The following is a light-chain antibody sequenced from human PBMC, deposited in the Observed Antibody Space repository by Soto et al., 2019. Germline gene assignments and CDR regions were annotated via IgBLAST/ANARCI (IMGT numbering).Light chain of an antibody. CDR3: QQYNSYSIFT. CDR2: KAS. Sequence: DIQMTQSPSTLSASVGDRVTITCRASQSISSWLAWYQQKPGKAPKLLIYKASSLESGVPSRFSGSGSRTEFTLTISSQQPDDFATYYCQQYNSYSIFTFGPGTKVDI. CDR1: QSISSW. J-gene: IGKJ3*01. V-gene: IGKV1-5*03.